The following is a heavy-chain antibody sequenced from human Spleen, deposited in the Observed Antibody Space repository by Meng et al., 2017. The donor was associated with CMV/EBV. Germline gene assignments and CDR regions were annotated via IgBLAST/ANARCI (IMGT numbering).Heavy chain of an antibody. CDR2: ISGSGTYT. V-gene: IGHV3-21*01. J-gene: IGHJ4*02. Sequence: AARFIFSSYSMNWVRQAPGKGLEWVSSISGSGTYTYYADSVKGRFTISRDDAKTSVFLQMNSLRAEDTATYYCVRDPLKADPTFFDYWGQGTLVTVSS. CDR3: VRDPLKADPTFFDY. CDR1: RFIFSSYS. D-gene: IGHD2/OR15-2a*01.